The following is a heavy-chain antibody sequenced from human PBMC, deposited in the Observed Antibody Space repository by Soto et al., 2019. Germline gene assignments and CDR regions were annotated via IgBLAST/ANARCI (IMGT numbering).Heavy chain of an antibody. V-gene: IGHV1-69*13. Sequence: SVKVSCKASGGTFSSYAISWVRQAPGQGLEWMGGIIPIFGTANYAQKFQGRVTITADESTSTAYMELSSLRSEDTAVYYCARGLAARPVPPFAGWGQGTLVTVSS. D-gene: IGHD6-6*01. CDR2: IIPIFGTA. CDR3: ARGLAARPVPPFAG. J-gene: IGHJ4*02. CDR1: GGTFSSYA.